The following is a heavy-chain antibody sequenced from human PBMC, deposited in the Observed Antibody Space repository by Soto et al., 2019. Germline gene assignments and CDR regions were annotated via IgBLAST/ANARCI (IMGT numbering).Heavy chain of an antibody. CDR2: ISSSSSYI. CDR1: GFTFSSYS. J-gene: IGHJ4*02. V-gene: IGHV3-21*01. D-gene: IGHD5-18*01. Sequence: EVQLVESGGGLVKPGGSLRLSCAASGFTFSSYSMNWVRQAPGKGLEWVSSISSSSSYIYYADSVKGRFTISRDNAKNSRYLQRNSLRAEDTAVYYCAREQPGYSYGYGLGYWGQGTLVTVSS. CDR3: AREQPGYSYGYGLGY.